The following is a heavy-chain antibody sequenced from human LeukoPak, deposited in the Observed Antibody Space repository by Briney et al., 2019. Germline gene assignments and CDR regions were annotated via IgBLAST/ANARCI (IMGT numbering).Heavy chain of an antibody. D-gene: IGHD3-9*01. CDR1: GFTFSNYA. V-gene: IGHV3-23*01. CDR3: AKANSDLTRANY. J-gene: IGHJ4*02. Sequence: PGGSLRLSCAASGFTFSNYAMKWVRQAPGKGLGWVSTISASDGITYYADSVKGRFTISRDNSKNTLYLQMDSLRAEDTAIYYCAKANSDLTRANYWGQGTLVTVSS. CDR2: ISASDGIT.